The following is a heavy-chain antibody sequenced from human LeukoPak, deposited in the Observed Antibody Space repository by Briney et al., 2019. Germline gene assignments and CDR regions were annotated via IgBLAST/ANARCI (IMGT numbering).Heavy chain of an antibody. CDR1: GGSISSYY. Sequence: PSETLSLTCTVSGGSISSYYWRWIRQPAGKGLEWIGRIYTSESTNYNPSLKSRVTMSVDTSKNQFPLKLSSVTAADTAVYYCARDRAIFGVAKYYFDYWGQGTLVTVSS. V-gene: IGHV4-4*07. J-gene: IGHJ4*02. CDR2: IYTSEST. CDR3: ARDRAIFGVAKYYFDY. D-gene: IGHD3-3*01.